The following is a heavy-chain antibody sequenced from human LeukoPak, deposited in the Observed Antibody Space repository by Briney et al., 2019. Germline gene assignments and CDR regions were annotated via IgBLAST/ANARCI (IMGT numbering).Heavy chain of an antibody. CDR1: GFMFSSYW. V-gene: IGHV3-7*01. D-gene: IGHD5-12*01. Sequence: GGSLRLSCAASGFMFSSYWMSWVRQAPGKGLEWVANIKQDGSEKYYVDSVKGRFTISRDNAKNSLYLQMNSLRAEDTAVYYCARDGYSGYEKTRGNFDYWGQGTLVTVSS. CDR3: ARDGYSGYEKTRGNFDY. CDR2: IKQDGSEK. J-gene: IGHJ4*02.